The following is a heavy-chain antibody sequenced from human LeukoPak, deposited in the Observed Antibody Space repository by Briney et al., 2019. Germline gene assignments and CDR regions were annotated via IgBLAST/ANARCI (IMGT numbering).Heavy chain of an antibody. Sequence: GASVKVSCKASGYTLTASGLSWVRQAPGQGLEWMGWISAYNGNTYYAKKFQGRVTMTTDTSANTAYMELRRLRSDDTAVYYCARDYYENRTYAFLVGVFDPWGQGTLVTVSS. CDR3: ARDYYENRTYAFLVGVFDP. CDR2: ISAYNGNT. J-gene: IGHJ5*02. D-gene: IGHD3-22*01. V-gene: IGHV1-18*01. CDR1: GYTLTASG.